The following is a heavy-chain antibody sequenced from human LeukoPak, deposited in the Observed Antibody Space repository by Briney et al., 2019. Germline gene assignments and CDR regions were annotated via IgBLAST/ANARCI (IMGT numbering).Heavy chain of an antibody. CDR1: GGSISSYY. V-gene: IGHV4-59*01. Sequence: SETLSLTCTVSGGSISSYYWSWIRQPPGKGLEWIGYIYYSGSTNYNPSLKSRVTIPVDTSKNQFSLKLSSVTAADTAVYYCAREVGRTNYYYYGMDVWGQGTTVTVSS. CDR3: AREVGRTNYYYYGMDV. CDR2: IYYSGST. D-gene: IGHD2-2*01. J-gene: IGHJ6*02.